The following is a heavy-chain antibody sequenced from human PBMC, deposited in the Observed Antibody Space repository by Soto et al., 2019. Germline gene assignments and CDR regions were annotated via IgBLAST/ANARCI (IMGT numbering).Heavy chain of an antibody. CDR3: ASQTLVRGMILSRVVQPA. V-gene: IGHV3-74*01. D-gene: IGHD3-10*01. Sequence: GGSLRLSCAASGFTFSDFWMHWVRQIPGKGLMWVSQIRGDGGNTNYADAVKGRFVVSRDNAKNTLYLQMNDLRAEDTAMYYCASQTLVRGMILSRVVQPAWGQGTLVTVSS. J-gene: IGHJ5*02. CDR2: IRGDGGNT. CDR1: GFTFSDFW.